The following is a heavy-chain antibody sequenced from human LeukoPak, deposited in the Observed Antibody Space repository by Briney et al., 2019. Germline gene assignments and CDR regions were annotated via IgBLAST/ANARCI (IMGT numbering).Heavy chain of an antibody. D-gene: IGHD2-2*01. Sequence: PGGSLRLSCTASGFTFSTYAMSWVRQAPGKGLEWVSVISGSGGNTYYADPVKGRFTISRDNSKNTLYLQMNSLRAEDTAVYYCAKDRHCSSTSCYRGYFDYWGQGTLVTVSS. V-gene: IGHV3-23*01. CDR1: GFTFSTYA. J-gene: IGHJ4*02. CDR2: ISGSGGNT. CDR3: AKDRHCSSTSCYRGYFDY.